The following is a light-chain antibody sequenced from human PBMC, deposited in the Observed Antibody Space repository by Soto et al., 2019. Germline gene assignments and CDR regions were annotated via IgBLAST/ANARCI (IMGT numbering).Light chain of an antibody. CDR3: QQYSTYPWT. CDR2: AAS. CDR1: QSISSY. J-gene: IGKJ1*01. Sequence: DIQMTPSPSSLSASVGDRVTITCRASQSISSYLNWYQQKPGKAPKLLIYAASSLQSGVPSRFSGSGSETEFSLTIRALQPEDFATYYCQQYSTYPWTFGQGTKVDIK. V-gene: IGKV1-39*01.